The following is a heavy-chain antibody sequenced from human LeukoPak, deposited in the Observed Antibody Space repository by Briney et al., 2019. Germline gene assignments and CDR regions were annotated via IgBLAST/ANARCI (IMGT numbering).Heavy chain of an antibody. CDR2: INPSGVST. CDR3: AREGGGAAGLDY. Sequence: GASVKVSCKASGYTFTIYYIHWVRQAPGQGLEWMGIINPSGVSTSYAQKFQGRVTMTRDTSTSTVYMDLSSLRSEDTAVYYCAREGGGAAGLDYWGQGTLVTVSS. V-gene: IGHV1-46*01. J-gene: IGHJ4*02. D-gene: IGHD6-13*01. CDR1: GYTFTIYY.